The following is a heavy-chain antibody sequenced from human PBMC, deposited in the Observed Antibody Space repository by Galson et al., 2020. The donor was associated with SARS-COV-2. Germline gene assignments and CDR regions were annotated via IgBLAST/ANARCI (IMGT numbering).Heavy chain of an antibody. V-gene: IGHV2-26*01. CDR2: IFSNDET. D-gene: IGHD2-15*01. J-gene: IGHJ5*02. CDR1: GFSLNSARVG. Sequence: SGPTLVKPTETLTLTCTVSGFSLNSARVGVSWIRQPPGRALEWLAHIFSNDETSYTTTASLRSRLTISKDISNRHVVLTLTNVDTADTGTDYCARIRDFGTWGCDPWGQGTLVTVSS. CDR3: ARIRDFGTWGCDP.